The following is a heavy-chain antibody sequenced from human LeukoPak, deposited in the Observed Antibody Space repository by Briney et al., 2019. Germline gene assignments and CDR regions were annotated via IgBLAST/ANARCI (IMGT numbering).Heavy chain of an antibody. CDR1: GGSMSPYH. CDR3: ARDPFRSSFDP. V-gene: IGHV4-4*07. CDR2: LHTSGNK. Sequence: SETLSPTCTVSGGSMSPYHWTWIRQPAGKGLEWIGRLHTSGNKNYNPSLKGRVTISVDTSKNQFSLEMTSVTAADTAVYFCARDPFRSSFDPWGQGILVTVSS. J-gene: IGHJ5*02. D-gene: IGHD6-13*01.